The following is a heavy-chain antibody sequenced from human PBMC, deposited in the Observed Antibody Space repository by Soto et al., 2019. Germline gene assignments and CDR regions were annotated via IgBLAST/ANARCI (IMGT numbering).Heavy chain of an antibody. CDR2: INPNSGGT. CDR1: GYTFTGYY. D-gene: IGHD6-19*01. V-gene: IGHV1-2*04. Sequence: QVQLVQSGAEVKKPGASVKVSCKASGYTFTGYYMHWVRQAPGQGLEWMGWINPNSGGTNYAQKFQGWVTMTRDTSISTAYMERSRLRSDDTAVYYCARAGETSSGWYGGHYWGQGTLVTVSS. J-gene: IGHJ4*02. CDR3: ARAGETSSGWYGGHY.